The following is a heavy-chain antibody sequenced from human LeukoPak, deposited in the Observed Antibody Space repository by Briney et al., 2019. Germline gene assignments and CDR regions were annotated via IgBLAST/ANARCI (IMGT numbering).Heavy chain of an antibody. Sequence: GGSLRLSCAASGFTVSNNYMNWVRQAPGKGLEWVANIKQDGSEKYYVDSVKGRFTISRDNAKNSLYLQMNSLRAEDTAVYYCARHKRAGGDYYDSSGYYPYYFDYWGQGTLVTVSS. CDR3: ARHKRAGGDYYDSSGYYPYYFDY. D-gene: IGHD3-22*01. CDR2: IKQDGSEK. J-gene: IGHJ4*02. V-gene: IGHV3-7*03. CDR1: GFTVSNNY.